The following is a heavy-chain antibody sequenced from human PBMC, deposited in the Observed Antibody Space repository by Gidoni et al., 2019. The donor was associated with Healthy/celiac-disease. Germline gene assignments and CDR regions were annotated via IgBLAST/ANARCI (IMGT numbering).Heavy chain of an antibody. Sequence: LQLQESGSGLVKPSQTRSLTCAVPGGSSSCCGCSWSWIRQLPGKGLEWTGYIYHSGSTYYNPSLKSRVTISVDRSRNKFSLKLSSVTAADTGVYYCAGGGYCSCGSCYPQFDYWGRGTLVTVSS. CDR2: IYHSGST. D-gene: IGHD2-15*01. J-gene: IGHJ4*02. V-gene: IGHV4-30-2*01. CDR3: AGGGYCSCGSCYPQFDY. CDR1: GGSSSCCGCS.